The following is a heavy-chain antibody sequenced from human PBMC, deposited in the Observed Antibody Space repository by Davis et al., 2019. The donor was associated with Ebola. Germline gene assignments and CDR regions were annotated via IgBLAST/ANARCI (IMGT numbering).Heavy chain of an antibody. J-gene: IGHJ5*02. D-gene: IGHD2-2*01. V-gene: IGHV1-2*02. CDR3: ARVQRSTRGGWFDP. Sequence: ASVTVSCKASGYTFSNYGITWVRQAPGQGLEWMGWINPNSGGTNYAQKFQGRVTMTRDTSISTAYMELSRLRSDDTAVYYCARVQRSTRGGWFDPWGQGTLVTVSS. CDR1: GYTFSNYG. CDR2: INPNSGGT.